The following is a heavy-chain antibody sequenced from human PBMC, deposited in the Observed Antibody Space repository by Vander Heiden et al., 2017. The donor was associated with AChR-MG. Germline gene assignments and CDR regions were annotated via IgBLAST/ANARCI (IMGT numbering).Heavy chain of an antibody. CDR2: TYYGGTT. D-gene: IGHD4-17*01. Sequence: GGFISNIGYYWGWIRQPPGKGLEWVGNTYYGGTTYYNASLKSRVTISVDTSKTQLALKLSSVTAADTAIYYCARLMTTVTFDAFDIWGQGTMVTVSS. CDR1: GGFISNIGYY. CDR3: ARLMTTVTFDAFDI. V-gene: IGHV4-39*01. J-gene: IGHJ3*02.